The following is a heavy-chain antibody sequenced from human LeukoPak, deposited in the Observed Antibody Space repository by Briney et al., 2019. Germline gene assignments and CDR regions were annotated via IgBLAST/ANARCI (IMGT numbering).Heavy chain of an antibody. Sequence: SETLSLTCTVSGDSISEYYWSWIRQPPGKGLQWIGEVYYSGSTHYNPSLKSRVTISVDTSKNQFSLRLRSVSAADTAVYYCARELDGNGGWFDLWGQGTPVTVSS. J-gene: IGHJ5*02. V-gene: IGHV4-59*12. CDR2: VYYSGST. D-gene: IGHD5-24*01. CDR1: GDSISEYY. CDR3: ARELDGNGGWFDL.